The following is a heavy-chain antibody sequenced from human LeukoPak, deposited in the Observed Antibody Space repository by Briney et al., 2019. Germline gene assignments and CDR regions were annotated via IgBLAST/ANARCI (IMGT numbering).Heavy chain of an antibody. CDR1: GYTFTGYY. V-gene: IGHV1-2*02. CDR3: AREVTTGTMPPLTGNYYYYGMDV. J-gene: IGHJ6*02. Sequence: ASVKVSCKASGYTFTGYYMHWVRQAPGQGLEWMGWINPNSGCTNYAQKFQGMVTMTRDTSISTAYMELSRLRCDATAVYYCAREVTTGTMPPLTGNYYYYGMDVWGQGTTVTVSS. D-gene: IGHD1-1*01. CDR2: INPNSGCT.